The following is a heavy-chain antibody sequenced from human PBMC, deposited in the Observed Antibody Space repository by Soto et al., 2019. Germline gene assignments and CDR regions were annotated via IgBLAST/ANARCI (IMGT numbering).Heavy chain of an antibody. J-gene: IGHJ5*02. CDR2: IYYSGST. Sequence: NPSETLSLTCTVSGGSISSSSYYWGWIRQPPGKGLEWIGSIYYSGSTYYNPSLKSRVTISVDTSKNQFSLKLSSVTAADTAVYYCARQSSGWYDNWFDPWGQGTLVTVSS. CDR3: ARQSSGWYDNWFDP. V-gene: IGHV4-39*01. D-gene: IGHD6-19*01. CDR1: GGSISSSSYY.